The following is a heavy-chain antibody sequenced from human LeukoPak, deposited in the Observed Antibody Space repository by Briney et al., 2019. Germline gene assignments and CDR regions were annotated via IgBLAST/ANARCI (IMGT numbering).Heavy chain of an antibody. V-gene: IGHV3-23*01. D-gene: IGHD3-10*01. Sequence: GGSLRLSCAASGFTFSSYSMNWVRQAPGKGLEWVSAISGSGGSTYYADSVKGRFTISRDNSKNTLYLQMNSLRAEDTAVYYCAMPWYYYGSGSYLFDYWGQGTLVTVSS. CDR3: AMPWYYYGSGSYLFDY. J-gene: IGHJ4*02. CDR2: ISGSGGST. CDR1: GFTFSSYS.